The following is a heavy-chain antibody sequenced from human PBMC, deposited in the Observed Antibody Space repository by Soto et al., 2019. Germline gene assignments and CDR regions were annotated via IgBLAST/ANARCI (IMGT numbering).Heavy chain of an antibody. Sequence: GGSLRLSCAASGFTFSSYAMHWVRQAPGKGLEWVTVISFDGSNEYYADSVKGRFTISRDNSKNTLYLQMNSLRTEDTALYYCAKVGYSSSWSNLDYWGQGTLVTVSS. V-gene: IGHV3-30*18. CDR3: AKVGYSSSWSNLDY. CDR1: GFTFSSYA. CDR2: ISFDGSNE. D-gene: IGHD6-13*01. J-gene: IGHJ4*02.